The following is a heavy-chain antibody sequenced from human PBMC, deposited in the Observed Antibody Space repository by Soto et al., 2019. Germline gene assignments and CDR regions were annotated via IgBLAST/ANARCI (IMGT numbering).Heavy chain of an antibody. CDR2: IYYSGST. D-gene: IGHD3-22*01. Sequence: SETLSLTCTVSGGSISSGDYYWSWIRHPPGKGLEWIGYIYYSGSTYYNPSLKSRVTISVDTSKNQFSLKLSSVTAADTAVYYCARASRRRVNYYDSSGYPDYWGQGTLVTVSS. V-gene: IGHV4-30-4*01. J-gene: IGHJ4*02. CDR1: GGSISSGDYY. CDR3: ARASRRRVNYYDSSGYPDY.